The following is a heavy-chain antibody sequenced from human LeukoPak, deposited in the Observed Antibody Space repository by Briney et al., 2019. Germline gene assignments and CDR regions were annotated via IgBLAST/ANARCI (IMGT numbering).Heavy chain of an antibody. D-gene: IGHD3-9*01. Sequence: GGSLRLSCAASGFTFSSYAMSWVRQAPGKGLEWVSAISGSGGSTYYADSVKGRFTISRDNSKNTLYLLMNSLRAEDTAVYYCAGDEYDILTGYYKINYWGQGTLVTVSS. CDR3: AGDEYDILTGYYKINY. CDR2: ISGSGGST. J-gene: IGHJ4*02. CDR1: GFTFSSYA. V-gene: IGHV3-23*01.